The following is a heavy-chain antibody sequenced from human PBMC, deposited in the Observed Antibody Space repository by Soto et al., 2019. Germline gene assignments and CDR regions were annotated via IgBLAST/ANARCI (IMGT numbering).Heavy chain of an antibody. CDR3: ATDPGEGQLWLVPSL. CDR1: GYTLTELS. CDR2: FDPEDGET. Sequence: ASVKVSCKVSGYTLTELSMHWVRQAPGKGLEWMGGFDPEDGETIYAQKFQGRVTMTEDTSTDTAYMELSSLRSEDTAVYYCATDPGEGQLWLVPSLWGQGTLVTVSS. D-gene: IGHD5-18*01. V-gene: IGHV1-24*01. J-gene: IGHJ4*02.